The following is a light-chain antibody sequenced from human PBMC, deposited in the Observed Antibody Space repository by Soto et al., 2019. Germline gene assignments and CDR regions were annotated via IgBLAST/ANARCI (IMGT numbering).Light chain of an antibody. Sequence: EIVMTQSPATLSVSPGERATLSCRASQSISNRIAWYQQKPGQAPRFLIYDASTRATGIPARFSGSGSGTEFTLTISSLQSEDFALYYCQQYNIYPSLTFGGGTKVEIK. J-gene: IGKJ4*01. V-gene: IGKV3-15*01. CDR3: QQYNIYPSLT. CDR1: QSISNR. CDR2: DAS.